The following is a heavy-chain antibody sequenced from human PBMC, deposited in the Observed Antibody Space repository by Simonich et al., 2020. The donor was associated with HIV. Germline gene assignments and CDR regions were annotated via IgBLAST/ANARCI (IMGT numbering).Heavy chain of an antibody. V-gene: IGHV1-69-2*01. CDR3: ATDRTGPTHNAFDI. CDR2: VYPENGEK. CDR1: GYTFSSYD. J-gene: IGHJ3*02. Sequence: VQLVQSGAEVKKPGASVKVSCKASGYTFSSYDINWVQQDPGKGLGGIGLVYPENGEKIYAEKFQGRVTITADTSTDTAHMEVSSLTSEDTAVYYCATDRTGPTHNAFDIWGQGTMVTVSS.